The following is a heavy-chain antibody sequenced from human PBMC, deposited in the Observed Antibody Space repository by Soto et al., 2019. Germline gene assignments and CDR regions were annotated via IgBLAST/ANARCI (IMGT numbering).Heavy chain of an antibody. CDR3: AREGVYSAYNFAHGIQLWSFDF. V-gene: IGHV4-4*07. D-gene: IGHD5-12*01. CDR2: MFSSGST. CDR1: GGSINTFY. J-gene: IGHJ4*02. Sequence: SETLSLTCTVSGGSINTFYWSWVRQPAGKGLEWIGRMFSSGSTSFNPSLESRVAMSVDTSKNHFSLHLSSVTAADMAVDYCAREGVYSAYNFAHGIQLWSFDFWGQGALVTVSS.